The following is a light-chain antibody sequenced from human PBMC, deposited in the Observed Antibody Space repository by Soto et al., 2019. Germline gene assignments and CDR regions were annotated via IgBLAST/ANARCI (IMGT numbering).Light chain of an antibody. CDR3: CSFAGSARI. V-gene: IGLV2-11*01. CDR1: SSDAGGYNS. CDR2: DVN. Sequence: QSALTQPRSVSGSPGQSVTISCTGASSDAGGYNSVSWYQQHLGKAPKLMIYDVNKRPSGVPDRFSGSKSGNTASLTISGLQAEDAADYYCCSFAGSARIFGTGTKLTVL. J-gene: IGLJ1*01.